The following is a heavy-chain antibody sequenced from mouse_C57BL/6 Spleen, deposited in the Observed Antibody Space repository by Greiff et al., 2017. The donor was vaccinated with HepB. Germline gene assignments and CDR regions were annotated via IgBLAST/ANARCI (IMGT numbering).Heavy chain of an antibody. V-gene: IGHV5-4*01. Sequence: VQLKESGGGLVKPGGSLKLSCAASGFTFSSYAMSWVRQTPEKRLEWVATISDGGSYTYYPDNVKGRFTISRDNAKNNLYLQMSHLKSEDTAMYYCARDPFITTVVANWYFDVWGTGTTVTVSS. CDR2: ISDGGSYT. CDR1: GFTFSSYA. CDR3: ARDPFITTVVANWYFDV. D-gene: IGHD1-1*01. J-gene: IGHJ1*03.